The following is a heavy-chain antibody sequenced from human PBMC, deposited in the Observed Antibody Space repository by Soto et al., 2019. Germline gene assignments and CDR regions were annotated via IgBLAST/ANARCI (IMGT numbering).Heavy chain of an antibody. J-gene: IGHJ6*03. V-gene: IGHV3-23*01. D-gene: IGHD3-10*01. CDR1: GFTFSSYA. CDR2: ISTGGGTT. CDR3: AKGSGTYYNNYFFMDV. Sequence: PGGSLRLSCAASGFTFSSYAMSWVRQAPGRGLEWVSAISTGGGTTYYADSVKGRFTISRDNSKNTLYLQMNSLRAEDTAVYFCAKGSGTYYNNYFFMDVWGNGTTVTVSS.